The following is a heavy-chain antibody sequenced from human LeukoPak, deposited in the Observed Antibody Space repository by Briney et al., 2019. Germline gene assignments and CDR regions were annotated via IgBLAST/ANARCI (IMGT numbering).Heavy chain of an antibody. Sequence: SETLSLTCTVSGGAISRYYWSWIRQPPGKGLEWIGYIYYSGSTNYNPSLKSRVTISVDTSKNHFSLKLSSVTAADTAVYYCGRRVDTAMVGLYRGQGTLVTVPS. V-gene: IGHV4-59*01. D-gene: IGHD5-18*01. J-gene: IGHJ4*02. CDR2: IYYSGST. CDR1: GGAISRYY. CDR3: GRRVDTAMVGLY.